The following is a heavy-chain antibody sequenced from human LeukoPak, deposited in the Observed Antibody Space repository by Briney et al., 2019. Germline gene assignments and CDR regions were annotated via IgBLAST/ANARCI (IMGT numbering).Heavy chain of an antibody. V-gene: IGHV3-23*01. J-gene: IGHJ3*02. CDR2: ISASGGRT. CDR1: EFIFSNYG. CDR3: ARSGGLLDAFDI. Sequence: GGSLRLSCVASEFIFSNYGMSWVRQAPGKGLEWVSAISASGGRTNYADSVKGRFTISRDNSKNTLYLQMNSLRAEDTAVYDCARSGGLLDAFDIWGQGTMVTVSS. D-gene: IGHD3-16*01.